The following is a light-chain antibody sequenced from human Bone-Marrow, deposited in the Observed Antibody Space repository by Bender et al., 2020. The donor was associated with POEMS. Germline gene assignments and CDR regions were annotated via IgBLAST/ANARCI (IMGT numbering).Light chain of an antibody. CDR2: KDT. J-gene: IGLJ2*01. V-gene: IGLV3-27*01. CDR3: QVWDSGSDHYVV. CDR1: VLTKKY. Sequence: SYELTQPSSVSVSPGQTAIITCSGDVLTKKYVRWFQQKPGQAPVLVIYKDTQRPSGIPERFSGSSSGTTVTLTISGAQVEDEADYFCQVWDSGSDHYVVFGGGTKLTVL.